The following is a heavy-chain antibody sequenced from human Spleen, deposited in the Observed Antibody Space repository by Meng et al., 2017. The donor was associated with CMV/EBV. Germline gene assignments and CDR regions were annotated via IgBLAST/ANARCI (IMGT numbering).Heavy chain of an antibody. CDR2: IFHSVTT. V-gene: IGHV4-61*01. D-gene: IGHD2-15*01. Sequence: SVSSTTYHWSWLRQPPGKGLEWIGYIFHSVTTSYNPSLKSRVTISIDTSKNQFSLNLSSVTAADTAVYYCARGLDCIGGSCYSSWFDPWGHGTLVTVS. J-gene: IGHJ5*02. CDR3: ARGLDCIGGSCYSSWFDP. CDR1: SVSSTTYH.